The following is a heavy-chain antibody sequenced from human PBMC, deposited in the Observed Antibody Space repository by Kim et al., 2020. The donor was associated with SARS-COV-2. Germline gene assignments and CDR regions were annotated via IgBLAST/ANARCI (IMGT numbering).Heavy chain of an antibody. V-gene: IGHV3-15*01. Sequence: GGSPRLSCAASGLTFSDAWMNWVRQAPGKGLEWVGRIKTKIHGGTRDDAAPVKGRFTISRDDSKNTLYLQMNSRRHEDTAVYYCTIECEGSTSCYVAYHFWGQGTMVTVSS. J-gene: IGHJ3*01. D-gene: IGHD2-2*01. CDR2: IKTKIHGGTR. CDR3: TIECEGSTSCYVAYHF. CDR1: GLTFSDAW.